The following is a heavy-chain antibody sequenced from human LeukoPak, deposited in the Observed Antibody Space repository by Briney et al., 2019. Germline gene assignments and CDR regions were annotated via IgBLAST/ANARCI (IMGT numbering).Heavy chain of an antibody. J-gene: IGHJ4*02. CDR2: IYHAGTT. CDR3: MRTYCSNTRCHYFDS. Sequence: SGTLSLTCAVSGASISSSNWWSWARRPPGKGLEWIGEIYHAGTTNYNPSLESRVTISVDNSRNQFSLKLTSVTAADTAVYHCMRTYCSNTRCHYFDSWGQGTLVTVSS. V-gene: IGHV4-4*02. D-gene: IGHD2-2*01. CDR1: GASISSSNW.